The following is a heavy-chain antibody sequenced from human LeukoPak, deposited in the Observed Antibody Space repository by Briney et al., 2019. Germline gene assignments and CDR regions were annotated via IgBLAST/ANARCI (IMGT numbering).Heavy chain of an antibody. V-gene: IGHV4-59*01. CDR2: VYYSGST. CDR3: ARARLLWFGELLSWFDP. CDR1: GGSLSNYY. J-gene: IGHJ5*02. D-gene: IGHD3-10*01. Sequence: SETLSLTCTVSGGSLSNYYWSWIRQPPGKGLEWIGYVYYSGSTNYNPSLKSRVAISIDTSKNQFSLKLGSVTAADTAVYYCARARLLWFGELLSWFDPWGQGTLVTVSS.